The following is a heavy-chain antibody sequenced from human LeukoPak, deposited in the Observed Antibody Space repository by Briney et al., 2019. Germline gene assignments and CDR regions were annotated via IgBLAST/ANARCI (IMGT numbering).Heavy chain of an antibody. CDR3: ARTRSKNYGGNSLFFYFDY. D-gene: IGHD4-23*01. CDR1: GGSISSGDYY. CDR2: IYYSGST. V-gene: IGHV4-30-4*01. J-gene: IGHJ4*02. Sequence: PSQTLSLTCTVSGGSISSGDYYWSWIRQPPGKGLEWIGYIYYSGSTYYNPSLKSLVTISVDTSKNQFSLKLSSVTAADTAVYYCARTRSKNYGGNSLFFYFDYWGQGTLVTVSS.